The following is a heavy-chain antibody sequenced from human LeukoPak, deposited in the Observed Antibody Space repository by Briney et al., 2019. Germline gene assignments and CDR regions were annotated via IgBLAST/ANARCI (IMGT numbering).Heavy chain of an antibody. CDR1: GGSFSGYY. CDR2: INHSGST. D-gene: IGHD6-19*01. J-gene: IGHJ5*02. V-gene: IGHV4-34*01. Sequence: SETLSLTCPLYGGSFSGYYWRWIRQPPGKGLEWIGEINHSGSTNYNPSLKSRVTISVDTSKNQCSLKLSSVIAADTAVYYGARVGWESNWFDPWGKGTLVTVFS. CDR3: ARVGWESNWFDP.